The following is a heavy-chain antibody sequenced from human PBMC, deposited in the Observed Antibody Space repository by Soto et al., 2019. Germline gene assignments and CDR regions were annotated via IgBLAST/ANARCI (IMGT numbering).Heavy chain of an antibody. CDR1: GGSISSSSYY. V-gene: IGHV4-39*01. Sequence: QLQLQESGPGLVKPSETLSLTCTVSGGSISSSSYYWGWIRQPPGKGLEWIGSIYYSGSTYYNPSLQSRVTISVDPSKNQFSLKLSSVTAADTAVYYCARHASRGGYSYGGLFDYWGQGTLVTVSS. CDR2: IYYSGST. D-gene: IGHD5-18*01. CDR3: ARHASRGGYSYGGLFDY. J-gene: IGHJ4*02.